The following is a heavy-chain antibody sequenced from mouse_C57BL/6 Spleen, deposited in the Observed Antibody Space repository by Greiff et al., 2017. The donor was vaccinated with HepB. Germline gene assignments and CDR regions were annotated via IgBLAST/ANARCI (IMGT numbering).Heavy chain of an antibody. CDR2: ISSGSITI. D-gene: IGHD2-5*01. J-gene: IGHJ4*01. CDR3: ARAYSNYYYAMDY. CDR1: GFTFSDYG. Sequence: EVKLVESGGGLVKPGGSLKLSCAASGFTFSDYGMHWVRQAPEKGLEWVAYISSGSITIYYADTVKGRFTISRDNAKNTLFLQMTSLRSEDTAMYYCARAYSNYYYAMDYWGQGTSVTVSS. V-gene: IGHV5-17*01.